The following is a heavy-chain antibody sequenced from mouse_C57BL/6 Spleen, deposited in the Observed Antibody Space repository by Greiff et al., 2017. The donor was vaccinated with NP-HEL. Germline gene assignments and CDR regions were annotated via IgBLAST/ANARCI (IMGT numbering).Heavy chain of an antibody. CDR1: GYSFTGYF. Sequence: EVKLMESGPELVKPGDSVKISCKASGYSFTGYFMNWVMQSHGKSLEWIGRINPYNGDTFYNQKFKGKATLTVDKSSSTAHMELRSLTSEDSAVYYCARGSSWDYFDYWGQGTTLTVSS. J-gene: IGHJ2*01. CDR3: ARGSSWDYFDY. CDR2: INPYNGDT. D-gene: IGHD1-1*01. V-gene: IGHV1-20*01.